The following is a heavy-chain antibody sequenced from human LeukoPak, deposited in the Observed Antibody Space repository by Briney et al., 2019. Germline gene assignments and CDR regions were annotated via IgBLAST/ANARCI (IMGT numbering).Heavy chain of an antibody. D-gene: IGHD2-15*01. Sequence: GGSLRLSCAASGFTFSSYPMSWVRQAPWKGLEWVSTISGSGGSTYYADSVKGRFSISRDNSKNTLYLQMNSLRAEDTAVYYCAKPVVAATHFDYWGQGTLVTVSS. CDR1: GFTFSSYP. J-gene: IGHJ4*02. CDR2: ISGSGGST. V-gene: IGHV3-23*01. CDR3: AKPVVAATHFDY.